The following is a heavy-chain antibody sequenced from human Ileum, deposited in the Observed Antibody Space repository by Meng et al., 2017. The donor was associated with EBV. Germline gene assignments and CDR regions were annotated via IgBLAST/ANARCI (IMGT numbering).Heavy chain of an antibody. CDR2: LYYSGNT. Sequence: QSQQWAPGLVTPSQALSFTSVVAGDSLSSCGYFWSWIRQPPGKGLEWIGYLYYSGNTYYKPSLKSRVTMSVDTSKNQFSLKLSSVTAADTAVYYCARSLTTPYYFDDWGQGTLVTVSS. V-gene: IGHV4-30-4*01. CDR1: GDSLSSCGYF. D-gene: IGHD1-14*01. J-gene: IGHJ4*02. CDR3: ARSLTTPYYFDD.